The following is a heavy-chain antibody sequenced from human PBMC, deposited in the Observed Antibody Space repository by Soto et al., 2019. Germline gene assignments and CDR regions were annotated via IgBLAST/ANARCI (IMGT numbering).Heavy chain of an antibody. V-gene: IGHV4-39*01. CDR3: ARFVYGDYISDNWFDP. D-gene: IGHD4-17*01. CDR1: GGSISSSSYY. CDR2: IYYSGST. Sequence: SETLSLTCTVSGGSISSSSYYWGWIRQPPGKGLEWIGSIYYSGSTYYNPSLKSRVTISVDTSKNQFSLKLSSVTAADTAVFYCARFVYGDYISDNWFDPWGQGTLVTVSS. J-gene: IGHJ5*02.